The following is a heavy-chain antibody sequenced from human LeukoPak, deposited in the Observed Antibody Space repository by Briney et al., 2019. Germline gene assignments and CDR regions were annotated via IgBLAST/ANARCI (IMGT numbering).Heavy chain of an antibody. CDR1: GFTFSSHG. CDR2: IRYDGSNK. CDR3: AKAFRITMVRGVMSMDY. V-gene: IGHV3-30*02. Sequence: PGGSLRLSCAASGFTFSSHGMHWVRQAPGKGLEWVAFIRYDGSNKYYADSVKGRFTTSRDNSKNTLYLQMNSLRAEDTAVYYCAKAFRITMVRGVMSMDYWGQGTLVTVSS. J-gene: IGHJ4*02. D-gene: IGHD3-10*01.